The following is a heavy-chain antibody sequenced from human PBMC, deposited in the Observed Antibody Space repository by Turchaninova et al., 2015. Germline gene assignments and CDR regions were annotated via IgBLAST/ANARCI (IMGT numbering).Heavy chain of an antibody. J-gene: IGHJ2*01. Sequence: LRVSTFALGWVLQAPGKGLECVTILTSGGGSTHYAGSVKGRFTISRENSKNTLYLQMNSLRAEDTAVYFCAKDGPLYDNIWGSYRRGWYFDLWGRGTLVTVSS. D-gene: IGHD3-16*02. V-gene: IGHV3-23*01. CDR2: LTSGGGST. CDR1: LRVSTFA. CDR3: AKDGPLYDNIWGSYRRGWYFDL.